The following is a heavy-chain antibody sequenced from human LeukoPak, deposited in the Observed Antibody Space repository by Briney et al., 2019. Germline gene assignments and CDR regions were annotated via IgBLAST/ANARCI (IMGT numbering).Heavy chain of an antibody. Sequence: SETLSLTCTVSGGSISSSSYYWGWVRQPPGKGLEWIGSIYYSGSTYYNPSLKSRVTISVDTSKNQFSLKLSSVTAADTAVYYCARHYGSGSYWSDPWGQGTLVTVSS. V-gene: IGHV4-39*01. J-gene: IGHJ5*02. CDR1: GGSISSSSYY. CDR2: IYYSGST. D-gene: IGHD3-10*01. CDR3: ARHYGSGSYWSDP.